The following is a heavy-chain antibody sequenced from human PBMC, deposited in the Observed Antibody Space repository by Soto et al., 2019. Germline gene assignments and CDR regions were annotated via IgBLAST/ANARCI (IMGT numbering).Heavy chain of an antibody. CDR1: GGSIISGGYY. CDR3: ARGLYYYDSSGYRP. CDR2: IYYSGST. J-gene: IGHJ5*02. D-gene: IGHD3-22*01. Sequence: PSETLSLTCTVSGGSIISGGYYWSWIRQHPGKGLEWIGYIYYSGSTYYNPSLKSRVTISVDTSKNQFSPKLSSVTAADTAVYYCARGLYYYDSSGYRPWGQGTLVTVSS. V-gene: IGHV4-31*03.